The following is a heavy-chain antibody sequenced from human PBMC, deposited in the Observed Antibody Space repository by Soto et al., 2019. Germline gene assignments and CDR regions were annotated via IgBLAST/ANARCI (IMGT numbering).Heavy chain of an antibody. Sequence: VRQAPEKGLVWVARVDNEGIYTSYADSVKGRFTISRDNAKNTLYLQMNDLRVEDTAVYYCGSVFEYWGQGSLVTVSS. V-gene: IGHV3-74*01. CDR2: VDNEGIYT. CDR3: GSVFEY. J-gene: IGHJ4*02.